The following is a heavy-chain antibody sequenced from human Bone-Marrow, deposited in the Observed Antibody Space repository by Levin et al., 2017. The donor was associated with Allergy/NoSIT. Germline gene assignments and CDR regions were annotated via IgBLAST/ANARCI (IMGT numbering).Heavy chain of an antibody. Sequence: GESLKISCAASGFTFSSYAMHWVRQAPGKGLEWVAVISYDGSNKYYADSVKGRFTISRDNSKNTLYLQMNSLRAEDTAVYYCAREQIWFGELFPYYYGMDVWGQGTTVTVSS. CDR3: AREQIWFGELFPYYYGMDV. J-gene: IGHJ6*02. CDR2: ISYDGSNK. V-gene: IGHV3-30-3*01. D-gene: IGHD3-10*01. CDR1: GFTFSSYA.